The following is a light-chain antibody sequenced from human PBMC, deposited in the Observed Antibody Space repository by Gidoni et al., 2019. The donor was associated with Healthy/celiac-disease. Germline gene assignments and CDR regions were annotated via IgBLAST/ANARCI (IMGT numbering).Light chain of an antibody. CDR3: QQSYSTPPT. J-gene: IGKJ1*01. CDR2: AAS. V-gene: IGKV1-39*01. Sequence: DIKQTPYPSSLSASVGDSVTITCRASQSISSYLSWYQQKPGKAPKLLIYAASSLQSGVPSRFSGSGSGTDFTLTISSLQPEDFATYYCQQSYSTPPTFGQGTKVEIK. CDR1: QSISSY.